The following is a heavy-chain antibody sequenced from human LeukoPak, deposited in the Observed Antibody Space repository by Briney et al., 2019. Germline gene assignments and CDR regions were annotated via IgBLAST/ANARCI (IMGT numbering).Heavy chain of an antibody. D-gene: IGHD1-26*01. CDR3: ARRTYSASYWKHFGY. V-gene: IGHV6-1*01. CDR2: TYYRSKWYN. CDR1: GDSVSSSSGI. J-gene: IGHJ4*02. Sequence: SQTLSLTCAISGDSVSSSSGIWNWIRQSPSRGLEWLGRTYYRSKWYNDYGRSVKSRITINPDTSKNQFSLKLNSVTAADTAVYFCARRTYSASYWKHFGYWGQGTLVTVSS.